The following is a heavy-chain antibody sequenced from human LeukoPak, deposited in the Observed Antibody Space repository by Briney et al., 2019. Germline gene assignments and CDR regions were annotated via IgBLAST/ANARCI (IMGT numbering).Heavy chain of an antibody. D-gene: IGHD3-3*01. CDR1: GFTFSSYW. J-gene: IGHJ4*02. CDR3: ARDSRFLEWLLYRSYFDY. V-gene: IGHV3-74*01. Sequence: PGGSLRLSCAASGFTFSSYWMHWVRQAPGKGLVWVSRINSDGGSTSYADSVKGRFTISRDNAKNTLYLQMNRLRAEDTAVYYCARDSRFLEWLLYRSYFDYWGQGTLVTVSS. CDR2: INSDGGST.